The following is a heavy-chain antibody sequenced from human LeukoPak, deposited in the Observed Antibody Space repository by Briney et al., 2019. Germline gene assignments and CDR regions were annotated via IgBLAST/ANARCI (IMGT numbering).Heavy chain of an antibody. Sequence: ASVKVSCKASGYTFTGYYMHWMRQAPGQGLKWMGWIDPNSGGTNYAQKFQGRVTMTRDTSISTAYMELSRLRSDDTAVYYCATVANYDSSGYPFDYWGQGTLVTVSS. CDR2: IDPNSGGT. CDR1: GYTFTGYY. J-gene: IGHJ4*02. CDR3: ATVANYDSSGYPFDY. D-gene: IGHD3-22*01. V-gene: IGHV1-2*02.